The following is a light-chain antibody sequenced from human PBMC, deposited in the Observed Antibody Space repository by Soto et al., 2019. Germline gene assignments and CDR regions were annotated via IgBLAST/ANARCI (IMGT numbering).Light chain of an antibody. V-gene: IGKV3-15*01. CDR1: QSVSSN. Sequence: EIVMTQSPATLSVSPGERATLSCRASQSVSSNLAWYQQKPGQAPRLLIYGASTRATGIPARLSGSRSGTEFTLTINSLQSEDFAVYYCQQYNNWPPYTFGQGTKLEI. CDR2: GAS. CDR3: QQYNNWPPYT. J-gene: IGKJ2*01.